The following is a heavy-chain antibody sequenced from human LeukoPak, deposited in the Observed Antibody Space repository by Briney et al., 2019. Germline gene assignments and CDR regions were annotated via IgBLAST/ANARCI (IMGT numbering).Heavy chain of an antibody. CDR3: ARGVHIAAAQYGY. CDR2: IYYSGTT. V-gene: IGHV4-59*01. D-gene: IGHD6-13*01. J-gene: IGHJ4*02. Sequence: SETLSLTCTVSGGSISRYYWSWIRQPPGKGLEGIGYIYYSGTTNYNPSLKSRVTISVDTSKNQFSLKLSSVTAADTAVYYCARGVHIAAAQYGYWGQGTLVTVSS. CDR1: GGSISRYY.